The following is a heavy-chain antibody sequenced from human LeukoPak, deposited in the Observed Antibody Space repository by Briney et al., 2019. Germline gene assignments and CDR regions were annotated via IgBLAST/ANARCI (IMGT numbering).Heavy chain of an antibody. D-gene: IGHD2-2*01. Sequence: GGSLRRSCAASGYTCRSYAMNWVRQAPGKGPEWVSAISADGDSTYYAYSVKGRFTISRDNSKNTLYLQMNSLRPGDTAVSYCAKRRYCTSTSCHDFDYWGQGTLVTVSS. CDR3: AKRRYCTSTSCHDFDY. V-gene: IGHV3-23*01. CDR2: ISADGDST. CDR1: GYTCRSYA. J-gene: IGHJ4*02.